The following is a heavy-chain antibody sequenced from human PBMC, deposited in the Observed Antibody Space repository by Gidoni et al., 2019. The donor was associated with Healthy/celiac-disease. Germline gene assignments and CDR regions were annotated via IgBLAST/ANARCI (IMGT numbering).Heavy chain of an antibody. J-gene: IGHJ4*02. CDR1: GYTFTGYY. Sequence: QVQLVQSGAEVKKPGASVKVSCKASGYTFTGYYMHWVRQAPGQGLEWMGWINPNSGGTNYAQKFQGRVTMTRDTSISTAYMELSRLRSDDTAVYYCARGYKSIAVAGTISDYWGQGTLVTVSS. V-gene: IGHV1-2*02. D-gene: IGHD6-19*01. CDR2: INPNSGGT. CDR3: ARGYKSIAVAGTISDY.